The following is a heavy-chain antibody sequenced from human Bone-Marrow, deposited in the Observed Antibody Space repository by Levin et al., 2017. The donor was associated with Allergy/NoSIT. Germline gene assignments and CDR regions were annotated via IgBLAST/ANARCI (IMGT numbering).Heavy chain of an antibody. D-gene: IGHD4-17*01. V-gene: IGHV3-23*01. Sequence: AGGSLRLSCAASGFTFSSYAMSWVRQAPGKGLEWVSAISGSGGTTYYADSVKGRFTISRDNSKNMLYLQMNSLRAEDTAVYYCARVTMTREFDYWGQGTLVTVSS. J-gene: IGHJ4*02. CDR1: GFTFSSYA. CDR2: ISGSGGTT. CDR3: ARVTMTREFDY.